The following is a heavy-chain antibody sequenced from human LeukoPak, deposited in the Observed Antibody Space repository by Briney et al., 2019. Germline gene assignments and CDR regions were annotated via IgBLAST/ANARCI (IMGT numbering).Heavy chain of an antibody. J-gene: IGHJ4*02. V-gene: IGHV3-30*04. CDR2: ISYDGSNK. CDR3: ARDIDSSGLFDY. CDR1: GFTFSSYE. D-gene: IGHD3-22*01. Sequence: GGSLRLSCAASGFTFSSYEMNWVRQAPGKGLEWVAVISYDGSNKYYADSVKGRFTISRDNSKNTLYLQMNSLRAEDTAVYYCARDIDSSGLFDYWGQGTLVTVSS.